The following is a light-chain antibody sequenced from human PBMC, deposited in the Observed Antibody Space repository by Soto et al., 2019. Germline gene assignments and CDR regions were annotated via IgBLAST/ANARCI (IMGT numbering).Light chain of an antibody. CDR2: GNN. J-gene: IGLJ2*01. V-gene: IGLV1-40*01. CDR1: SSNIGAGYD. Sequence: QSVLTQPPSVSGAPGQRVTISCTGSSSNIGAGYDVHWYLQLPGTAPKLLIYGNNNRPSGVPDRFSGSKSGTSASLAITGLQAEDEADYYCQSYDSSLSRGVFGGGTKLTVL. CDR3: QSYDSSLSRGV.